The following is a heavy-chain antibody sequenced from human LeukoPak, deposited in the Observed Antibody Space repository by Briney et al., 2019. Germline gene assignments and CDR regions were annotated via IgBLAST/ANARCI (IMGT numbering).Heavy chain of an antibody. CDR1: GDSISSYY. Sequence: SETLSLTCTVSGDSISSYYWSWIRQSPGKGLEWIGYIYYSGSTNYNPSLNSRVTISVDTSKNQFSLKLSSVTAADTAVYYCASLSSKYGSGKGRARRGETLWGQGTLVTVSS. J-gene: IGHJ4*02. V-gene: IGHV4-59*12. D-gene: IGHD3-10*01. CDR2: IYYSGST. CDR3: ASLSSKYGSGKGRARRGETL.